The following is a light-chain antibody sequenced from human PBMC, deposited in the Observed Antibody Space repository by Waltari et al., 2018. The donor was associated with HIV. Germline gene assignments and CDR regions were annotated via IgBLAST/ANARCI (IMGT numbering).Light chain of an antibody. J-gene: IGKJ1*01. V-gene: IGKV1-8*01. CDR3: HQYYNYPRT. CDR1: QGISSY. Sequence: AIRMTQSPSSFSASTGDRVTITCRASQGISSYLAWYQQKPGKAPRLLIYAASTLQSGVPSRFSGSGSGTDFTLTISCLQSEDFATNYCHQYYNYPRTFGQGTKVEIK. CDR2: AAS.